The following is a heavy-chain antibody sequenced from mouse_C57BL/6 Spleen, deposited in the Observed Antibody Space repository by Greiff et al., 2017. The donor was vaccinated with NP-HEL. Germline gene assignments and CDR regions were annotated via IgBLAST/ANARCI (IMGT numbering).Heavy chain of an antibody. CDR1: GYSFTGYY. J-gene: IGHJ1*03. CDR3: ARRSGPWYFDV. D-gene: IGHD3-2*02. Sequence: VQLQQSGPELVKPGASVKISCKASGYSFTGYYMNWVKQSPEKSLEWIGEINPSTGGTTYNQKFKAKATLTVDKSSSTAYMQLKSLTSEDSAVYYCARRSGPWYFDVWGTGTTVTVSS. V-gene: IGHV1-42*01. CDR2: INPSTGGT.